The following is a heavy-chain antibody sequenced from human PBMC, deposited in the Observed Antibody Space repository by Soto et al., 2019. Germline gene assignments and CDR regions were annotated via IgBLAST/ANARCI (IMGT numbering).Heavy chain of an antibody. CDR3: ARDLVRFAAPYYDILTGYYRPDYYYYGMDV. V-gene: IGHV1-2*04. J-gene: IGHJ6*02. D-gene: IGHD3-9*01. CDR1: GYTFTGYY. CDR2: INPNSGGT. Sequence: GASVKVSCKASGYTFTGYYMPWVRQAPGQGLEWMGWINPNSGGTNYAQKFQGWVTMTRDTSISTAYMELSRLRSDDTAVYYCARDLVRFAAPYYDILTGYYRPDYYYYGMDVWGRGTTVTVSS.